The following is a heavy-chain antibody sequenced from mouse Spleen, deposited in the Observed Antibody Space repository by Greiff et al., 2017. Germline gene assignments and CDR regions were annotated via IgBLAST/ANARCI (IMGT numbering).Heavy chain of an antibody. CDR3: TRSYDYDFFDY. D-gene: IGHD2-4*01. CDR2: IDPETGGT. J-gene: IGHJ2*01. V-gene: IGHV1-15*01. CDR1: GYTFTDYE. Sequence: VQLQQSGAELVRPGASVTLSCKASGYTFTDYEMHWVKQTPVHGLEWIGAIDPETGGTAYNQKFKGKAILTADKSSSTAYMELRSLTSEDSAVYYCTRSYDYDFFDYWGQGTTLTVSS.